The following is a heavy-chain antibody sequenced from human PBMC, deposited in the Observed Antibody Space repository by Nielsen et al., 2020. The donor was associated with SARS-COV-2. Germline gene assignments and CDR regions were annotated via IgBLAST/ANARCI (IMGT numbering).Heavy chain of an antibody. CDR1: GGSISSGGYY. J-gene: IGHJ3*02. Sequence: SETLSLTCTVSGGSISSGGYYWSWIRPHPGKGLEWIGYIYYSGSTYYNPSLKSRVTISVDTSKNQFSLKLSSVTAADTAVYYCARDMGAAAYDAFDIWGQGTMVTVSS. CDR2: IYYSGST. V-gene: IGHV4-31*03. D-gene: IGHD6-13*01. CDR3: ARDMGAAAYDAFDI.